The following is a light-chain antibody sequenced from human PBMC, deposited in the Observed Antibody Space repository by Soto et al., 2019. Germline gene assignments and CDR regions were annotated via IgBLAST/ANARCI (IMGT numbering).Light chain of an antibody. Sequence: QPVLTQPPSVSGAPGQRVTISCTGSSSNIGAGYDVHWYQQLPGTAPKLLIYGNSNRPSGVPDRFSGSKSGTSASLAITGLQAEDEADYYCQSYDSSLSGSGVVFGGGPKLTVL. CDR3: QSYDSSLSGSGVV. CDR2: GNS. V-gene: IGLV1-40*01. CDR1: SSNIGAGYD. J-gene: IGLJ2*01.